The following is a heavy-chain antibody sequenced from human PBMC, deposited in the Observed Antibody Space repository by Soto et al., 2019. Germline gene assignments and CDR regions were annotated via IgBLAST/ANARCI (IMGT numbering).Heavy chain of an antibody. V-gene: IGHV1-24*01. CDR3: ATALHCSGGSCWNDY. D-gene: IGHD2-15*01. Sequence: ASVKVSCKVSGYTLTELSMHWVRQAPGKGLEWMGGFDPEDGETIYAQKFQGRVTMTEDTSTDPAYMELSSLRSEDTAVYYCATALHCSGGSCWNDYWGQGTLVTVSS. CDR1: GYTLTELS. J-gene: IGHJ4*02. CDR2: FDPEDGET.